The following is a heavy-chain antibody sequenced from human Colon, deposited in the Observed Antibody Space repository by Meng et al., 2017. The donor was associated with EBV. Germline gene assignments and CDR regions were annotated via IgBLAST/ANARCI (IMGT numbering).Heavy chain of an antibody. CDR2: IYYTGST. J-gene: IGHJ4*02. CDR3: ARNYYFDY. CDR1: GGSINSGDDY. V-gene: IGHV4-30-4*01. Sequence: LQGPGSVLVSHFRTLSSTLTVCGGSINSGDDYWSWMRQPPGKGLEWIGYIYYTGSTYYTPSLKSRVTISMDTSKNQFSLRLSSVTAADTAVYYCARNYYFDYWGQGTLVTVSS.